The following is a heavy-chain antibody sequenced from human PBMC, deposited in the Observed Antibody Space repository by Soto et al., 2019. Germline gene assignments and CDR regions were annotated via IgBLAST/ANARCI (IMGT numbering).Heavy chain of an antibody. D-gene: IGHD2-2*01. V-gene: IGHV3-21*06. J-gene: IGHJ5*01. CDR3: ARDPSEGRVGNWFES. CDR2: ISSSTSYV. CDR1: GFTFSRYG. Sequence: PGGSLRLSCAASGFTFSRYGMNWLRQAPGKGLEWVASISSSTSYVYYSDSVKVRFSTSRDNAKNILYLEMYALRTEDTAVYYCARDPSEGRVGNWFESWGQGTLVTVSS.